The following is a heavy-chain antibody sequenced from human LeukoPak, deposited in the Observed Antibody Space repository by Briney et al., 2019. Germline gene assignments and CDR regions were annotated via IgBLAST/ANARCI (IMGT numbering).Heavy chain of an antibody. D-gene: IGHD2-2*02. J-gene: IGHJ3*01. CDR2: IYWDDVK. CDR1: GLSLRTSGVG. CDR3: AHRDLYCSSASCYSADAFDL. V-gene: IGHV2-5*02. Sequence: ESGPTLVKPTETLTLTCTFSGLSLRTSGVGVGWIRQPPGKALEWLALIYWDDVKRYSPSLKSRLTITKDTSKNQVVLTMTNMDPVDTATYYCAHRDLYCSSASCYSADAFDLWGQGTMVTVSS.